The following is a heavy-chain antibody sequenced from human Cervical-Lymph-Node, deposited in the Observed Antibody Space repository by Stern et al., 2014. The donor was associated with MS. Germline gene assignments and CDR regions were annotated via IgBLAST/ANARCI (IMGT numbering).Heavy chain of an antibody. Sequence: QVQLVQSGAEVTKPGSSAKVSCKASGGTFSKFPSSWVRQAPGQGLEWMGGIFTVFGTPTYAQEFRGRVPITADVSTSTVYMELSSLRSDDTAVYYCALSSETSDRWYSLGYDLWGQGTLVTVSS. CDR1: GGTFSKFP. CDR2: IFTVFGTP. D-gene: IGHD6-13*01. CDR3: ALSSETSDRWYSLGYDL. J-gene: IGHJ5*02. V-gene: IGHV1-69*01.